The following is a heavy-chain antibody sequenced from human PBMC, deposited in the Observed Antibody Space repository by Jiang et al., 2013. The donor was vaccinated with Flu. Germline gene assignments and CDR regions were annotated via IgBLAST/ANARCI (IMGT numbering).Heavy chain of an antibody. CDR2: TYYRSKWYN. J-gene: IGHJ4*02. D-gene: IGHD2-2*01. Sequence: NSAAWNWIRQSPLRGLEWLGRTYYRSKWYNDYAVSVKSRITINPDTSKNQFSLQLNSVTPEDTAVYYCARDGSGYQLLYFLDYWGQGTLVTVSS. V-gene: IGHV6-1*01. CDR1: NSAA. CDR3: ARDGSGYQLLYFLDY.